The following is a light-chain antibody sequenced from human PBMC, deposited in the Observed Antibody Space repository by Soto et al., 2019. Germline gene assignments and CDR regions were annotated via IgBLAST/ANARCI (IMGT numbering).Light chain of an antibody. CDR1: QSVSSN. CDR3: QQYNNWPQT. V-gene: IGKV3-15*01. J-gene: IGKJ1*01. Sequence: EIVMTQSPATLSVSPGERATLSCRASQSVSSNLAWYQQKPGQAPRLLIYGASTRATGIPARFSGSGSGTEFTLTISSLQSEDFAAYYCQQYNNWPQTFGQGTKVEIK. CDR2: GAS.